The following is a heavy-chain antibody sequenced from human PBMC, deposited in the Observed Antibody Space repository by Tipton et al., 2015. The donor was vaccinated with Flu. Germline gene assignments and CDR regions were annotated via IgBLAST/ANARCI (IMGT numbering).Heavy chain of an antibody. CDR1: GYSISRGYY. V-gene: IGHV4-38-2*01. CDR2: IYHNGDI. J-gene: IGHJ4*02. D-gene: IGHD2/OR15-2a*01. CDR3: ARAEIGDFDY. Sequence: GLVKPSETLSLTCAVSGYSISRGYYWGWIRQPPGKGLEWIGSIYHNGDIHFNPSLKSRVSISVDMSNNRFSLNLTSVTAADTAVYYCARAEIGDFDYWGQGTLVTVSS.